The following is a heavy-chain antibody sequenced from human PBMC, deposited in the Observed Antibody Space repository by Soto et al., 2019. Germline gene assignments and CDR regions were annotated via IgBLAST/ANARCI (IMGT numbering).Heavy chain of an antibody. CDR2: IYYSGST. CDR3: AREGYSSGSSYYYYGMDV. D-gene: IGHD6-19*01. CDR1: GGSISSYY. V-gene: IGHV4-59*01. J-gene: IGHJ6*02. Sequence: SETLSLTCTVSGGSISSYYWSWIRQPPGKGLEWIGYIYYSGSTNYNPSLKSRVTISVDTSKNQFSLKLSSVTAADTAVYYCAREGYSSGSSYYYYGMDVWGQGTTVTVSS.